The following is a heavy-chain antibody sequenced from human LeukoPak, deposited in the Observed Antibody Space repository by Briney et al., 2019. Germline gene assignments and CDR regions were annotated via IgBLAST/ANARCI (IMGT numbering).Heavy chain of an antibody. CDR3: ARGPPYYDFWGVYPQVFDY. V-gene: IGHV4-31*03. J-gene: IGHJ4*02. CDR2: IYYSGST. CDR1: GGSISSGGYY. Sequence: SETLSLTCTVSGGSISSGGYYWSWIRQHPGKGLEWMGYIYYSGSTYYNPSLKSRVTISVDTSKNQFSLKLSSVTAADTAVYYCARGPPYYDFWGVYPQVFDYWGQGTLVTVSS. D-gene: IGHD3-3*01.